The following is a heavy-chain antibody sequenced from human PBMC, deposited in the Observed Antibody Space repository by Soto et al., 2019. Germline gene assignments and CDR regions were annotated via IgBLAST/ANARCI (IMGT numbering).Heavy chain of an antibody. CDR2: VSYNGGS. Sequence: QVQLQESGPGLVKPSETLSLTCTVSGGSIDGYNCAWIRQPPGKALEWVGYVSYNGGSSYNPSLRSRVPLSVDTSKSQFSLQLRSVTAADTAVYYCARKGIANPHALVDAWCRGTTVTVSS. CDR3: ARKGIANPHALVDA. D-gene: IGHD2-2*01. J-gene: IGHJ6*04. V-gene: IGHV4-59*08. CDR1: GGSIDGYN.